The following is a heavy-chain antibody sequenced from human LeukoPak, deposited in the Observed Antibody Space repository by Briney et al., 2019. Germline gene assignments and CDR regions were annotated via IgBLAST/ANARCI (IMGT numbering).Heavy chain of an antibody. CDR1: GYSITSNYY. CDR3: ARQPYCSSPSCYLDWFDP. Sequence: SETLSLTCAVSGYSITSNYYWGWIRQPPGEGLEWIGSIYHSGSTYYNPSLRSRVNISVDTSKNQLSLKLTSVTAADTAVYYCARQPYCSSPSCYLDWFDPWGQGTLVTVSS. J-gene: IGHJ5*02. V-gene: IGHV4-38-2*01. CDR2: IYHSGST. D-gene: IGHD2-2*01.